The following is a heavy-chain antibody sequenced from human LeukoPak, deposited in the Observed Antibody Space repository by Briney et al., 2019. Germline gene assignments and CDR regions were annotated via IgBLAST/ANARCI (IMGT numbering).Heavy chain of an antibody. CDR2: IIPIFGTA. V-gene: IGHV1-69*05. J-gene: IGHJ4*02. Sequence: SVKVSCKASGGTFSSYAISWVRQAPGQGREGMGGIIPIFGTANYAQKFQGRVTITTDESTSTAYMELSSLRSEDTAVYYCARGVRQWLGHFDYWGQGTLVTVSS. D-gene: IGHD6-19*01. CDR1: GGTFSSYA. CDR3: ARGVRQWLGHFDY.